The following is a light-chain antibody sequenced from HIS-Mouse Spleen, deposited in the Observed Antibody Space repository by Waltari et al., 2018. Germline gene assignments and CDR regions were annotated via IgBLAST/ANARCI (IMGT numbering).Light chain of an antibody. Sequence: QSALTQPASVSGSPGQSITLSCTGTSSDVGGYHHVSWYQQHPGKAPKLMIYEVSNRPSGVSNRFSGSKSGNTASLTISGLQAEDEADYYCSSYTSSSTRVFGGGTKLTVL. CDR3: SSYTSSSTRV. V-gene: IGLV2-14*01. J-gene: IGLJ3*02. CDR1: SSDVGGYHH. CDR2: EVS.